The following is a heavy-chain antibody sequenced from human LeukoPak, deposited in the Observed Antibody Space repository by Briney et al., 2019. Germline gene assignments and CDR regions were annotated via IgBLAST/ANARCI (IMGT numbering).Heavy chain of an antibody. CDR1: GGSFSGYY. CDR3: ASTAMVSVYYFDY. CDR2: INHSGST. D-gene: IGHD5-18*01. Sequence: PSETPSLTCAVYGGSFSGYYWSWIRQPPGKGMEWIGEINHSGSTNYNPSLKSRVTISIDTSKNQFSLKLSSVTAADTAVYYRASTAMVSVYYFDYWGQGTLVTVSS. V-gene: IGHV4-34*01. J-gene: IGHJ4*02.